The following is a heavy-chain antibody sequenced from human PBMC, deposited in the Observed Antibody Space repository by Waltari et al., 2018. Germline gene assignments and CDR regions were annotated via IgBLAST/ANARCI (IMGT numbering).Heavy chain of an antibody. CDR3: VRPSGHDYDGRGYYTDGFDI. J-gene: IGHJ3*02. Sequence: QLQLQESGPGLVKPWATLSLPCTVSGGFISSSSSYWGWLRQPLGKGLEWIESIEYSVTTYYNPSLKRRVTLSVDTSRDQFSLKLSFVTAADTAVYYCVRPSGHDYDGRGYYTDGFDIWGQGTMVTVSS. CDR1: GGFISSSSSY. CDR2: IEYSVTT. V-gene: IGHV4-39*07. D-gene: IGHD3-22*01.